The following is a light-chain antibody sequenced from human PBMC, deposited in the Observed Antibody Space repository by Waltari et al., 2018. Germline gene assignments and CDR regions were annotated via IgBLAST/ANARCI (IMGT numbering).Light chain of an antibody. CDR1: ALSKQY. V-gene: IGLV3-25*03. Sequence: SYELTQPPSMSVSPGQTARTTCSGAALSKQYGYWYQQKSGQAPVLMIYKDTERPSGIPERVSGSSSGTTLTLTISGAQAEDEADYYCQSSDSSGTYVVFGGGTKLTV. CDR3: QSSDSSGTYVV. CDR2: KDT. J-gene: IGLJ3*02.